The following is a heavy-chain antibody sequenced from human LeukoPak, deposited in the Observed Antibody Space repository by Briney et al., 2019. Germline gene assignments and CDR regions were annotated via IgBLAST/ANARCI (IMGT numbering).Heavy chain of an antibody. J-gene: IGHJ4*02. CDR2: INPNSGGT. CDR3: ARGQDTAMAHFDY. CDR1: GYTFTGYY. D-gene: IGHD5-18*01. V-gene: IGHV1-2*02. Sequence: ASVKVSCKASGYTFTGYYMHWVRQAPGQGLEWMGWINPNSGGTNYAQKFQGRVTMTRDTSISTAYMELSRLRFDDTAAYYCARGQDTAMAHFDYWGQGTLVTVSS.